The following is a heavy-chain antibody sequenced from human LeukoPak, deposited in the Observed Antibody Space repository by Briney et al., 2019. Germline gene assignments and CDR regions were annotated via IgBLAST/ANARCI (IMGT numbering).Heavy chain of an antibody. CDR2: IYYSGST. D-gene: IGHD3-10*01. CDR3: ARGGRTSRSTYYYYYGMDV. Sequence: SETLSLTCTVSGGSISSYYWSWIRQPPGKGLEWIGYIYYSGSTNYNPSLKSRVTISVDTSKNQFSLKLSSVTAADTAVYYCARGGRTSRSTYYYYYGMDVWGQGTTVTVSS. CDR1: GGSISSYY. V-gene: IGHV4-59*01. J-gene: IGHJ6*02.